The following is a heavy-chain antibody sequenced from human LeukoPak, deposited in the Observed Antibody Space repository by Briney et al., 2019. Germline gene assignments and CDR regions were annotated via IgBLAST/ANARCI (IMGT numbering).Heavy chain of an antibody. CDR2: ISSGGST. CDR1: GFTVSSNY. D-gene: IGHD3-16*02. CDR3: ARGLGYDYVWGTYRLTP. Sequence: PGGSLRLSCAASGFTVSSNYMTWVRQAPGKGLEWVSGISSGGSTDYADSVKGRFTISRDSSKNTVWLQMNTLRAEDTAVYYCARGLGYDYVWGTYRLTPWGQGTLVTVSS. J-gene: IGHJ4*02. V-gene: IGHV3-53*01.